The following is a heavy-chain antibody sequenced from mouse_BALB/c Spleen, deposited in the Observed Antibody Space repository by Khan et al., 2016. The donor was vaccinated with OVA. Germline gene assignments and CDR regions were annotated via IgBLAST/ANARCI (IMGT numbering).Heavy chain of an antibody. CDR3: AKGVWSYYLALDY. Sequence: QVQLQQSGPGLVAPSQNLSITCTVSGFSLTDYGVSWIRQPPGKGLEWLGVIWGGGTTYYNSALKSRLIISKDNSKSQVFLKMNSLQTDDTAMYYCAKGVWSYYLALDYWGQGTSVTVSS. V-gene: IGHV2-6-5*01. CDR2: IWGGGTT. J-gene: IGHJ4*01. CDR1: GFSLTDYG. D-gene: IGHD2-10*02.